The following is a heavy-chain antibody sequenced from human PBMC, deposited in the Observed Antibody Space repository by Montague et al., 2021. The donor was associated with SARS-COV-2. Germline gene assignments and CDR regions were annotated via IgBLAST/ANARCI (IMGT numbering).Heavy chain of an antibody. J-gene: IGHJ4*03. CDR2: IYYSGNT. Sequence: TLSLTCTVSGGSISSGGYHWSWIRQFPGKGLEWIGYIYYSGNTYYNPSLKSRVTLAMDTSKSQLSLRLISVTAADTAVYYCVSGSHLGGFSLLVDAWGQGTLVTVSS. V-gene: IGHV4-31*03. D-gene: IGHD3-16*02. CDR1: GGSISSGGYH. CDR3: VSGSHLGGFSLLVDA.